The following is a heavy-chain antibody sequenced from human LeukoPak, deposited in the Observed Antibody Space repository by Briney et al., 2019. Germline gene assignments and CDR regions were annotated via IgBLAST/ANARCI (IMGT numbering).Heavy chain of an antibody. D-gene: IGHD6-6*01. Sequence: ASVKVSCKASGYTFTNYYMHWVRQAPGQGLEWMGIINPSGGSTSHTQKFQGRVTLTRDTSTSTVYMELSSLRSEDTAVYYCALAARYYYYTMDVWGQGTTVTVFS. J-gene: IGHJ6*02. CDR2: INPSGGST. CDR1: GYTFTNYY. CDR3: ALAARYYYYTMDV. V-gene: IGHV1-46*01.